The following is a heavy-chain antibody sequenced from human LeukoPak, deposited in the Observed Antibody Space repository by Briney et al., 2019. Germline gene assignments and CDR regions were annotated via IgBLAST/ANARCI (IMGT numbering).Heavy chain of an antibody. CDR3: ARGENWGAPYYYYYMDV. V-gene: IGHV1-8*01. Sequence: ASEKVSCKASGYTFTSYDINWVRQATGQGLEWMGWMNPNSGNTGYAQKFQGRVTMTRNTSISTAYMELSSLRSEDTAVYYCARGENWGAPYYYYYMDVWGKGTTVTVSS. D-gene: IGHD7-27*01. CDR2: MNPNSGNT. J-gene: IGHJ6*03. CDR1: GYTFTSYD.